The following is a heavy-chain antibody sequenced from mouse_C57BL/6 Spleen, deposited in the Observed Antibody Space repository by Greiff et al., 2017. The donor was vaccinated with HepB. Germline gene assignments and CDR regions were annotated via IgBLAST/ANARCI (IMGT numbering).Heavy chain of an antibody. CDR2: ISSGGSYT. D-gene: IGHD6-1*01. V-gene: IGHV5-6*01. CDR3: ARPEAAKGFAY. CDR1: GFTFSSYG. Sequence: EVKLVESGGDLVKPGGSLKLSCAASGFTFSSYGMSWVRQTPDKRLEWVATISSGGSYTYYPDNVKGRFTISRDNAKNTLYLQMSSLKSEDTAMYYCARPEAAKGFAYWGQGTLVTVSA. J-gene: IGHJ3*01.